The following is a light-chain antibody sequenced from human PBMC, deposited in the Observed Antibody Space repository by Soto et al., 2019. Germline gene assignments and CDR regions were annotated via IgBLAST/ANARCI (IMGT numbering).Light chain of an antibody. J-gene: IGLJ2*01. V-gene: IGLV2-8*01. CDR2: GVT. CDR1: RSDVGGDDY. Sequence: QSALAQPPSASGSPGQSVTFSCTGTRSDVGGDDYVSWYQQHPGKAPKLMIYGVTKRPSGVPERFSGSKSGNTASLTVSGLQAEDEGDYYCRSYAGSNNFVVFGGGTKLTVL. CDR3: RSYAGSNNFVV.